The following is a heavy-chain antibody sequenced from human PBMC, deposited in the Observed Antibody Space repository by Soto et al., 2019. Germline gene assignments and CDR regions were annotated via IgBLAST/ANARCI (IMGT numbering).Heavy chain of an antibody. J-gene: IGHJ4*02. CDR1: GVSFRSND. Sequence: GGCLGLACAASGVSFRSNDMSGVRQAPGKGLEWVSVIYSGGSTYYADSVKGRFTISRDNSKNTLYLQMNSLRAEDTAVYYCARDQGYSHYWGQGTLVTVSS. CDR2: IYSGGST. D-gene: IGHD5-18*01. CDR3: ARDQGYSHY. V-gene: IGHV3-66*01.